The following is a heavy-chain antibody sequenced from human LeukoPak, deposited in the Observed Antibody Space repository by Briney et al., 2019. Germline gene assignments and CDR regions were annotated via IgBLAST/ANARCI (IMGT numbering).Heavy chain of an antibody. Sequence: GGSLRLSCAASGFTFSSYAMSWVRQAPGKGLEWVSAISGSGGSTYYADSVKGRFTISRDNSKNTLYLQMNSLRAEDTAVYYCARDGVLFWSGYYSEHAFDIWGQGTMVTVSS. CDR1: GFTFSSYA. V-gene: IGHV3-23*01. J-gene: IGHJ3*02. D-gene: IGHD3-3*01. CDR3: ARDGVLFWSGYYSEHAFDI. CDR2: ISGSGGST.